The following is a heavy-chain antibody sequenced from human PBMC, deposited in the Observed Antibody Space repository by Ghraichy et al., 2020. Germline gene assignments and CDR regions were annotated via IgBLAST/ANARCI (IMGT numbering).Heavy chain of an antibody. V-gene: IGHV4-39*01. J-gene: IGHJ5*02. Sequence: SETLSLTCTVSGGSISSSSYYWGWIRQPPGKGLEWIGSIYYSGSTYYNPSLKSRVTISVDTSKNQFSLKLSSVTAADTAVYYCARLYYYGSGSPDPWGQGTLVTVSS. D-gene: IGHD3-10*01. CDR3: ARLYYYGSGSPDP. CDR1: GGSISSSSYY. CDR2: IYYSGST.